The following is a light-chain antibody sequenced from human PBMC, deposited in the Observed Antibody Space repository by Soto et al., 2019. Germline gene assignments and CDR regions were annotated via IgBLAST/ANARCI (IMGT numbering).Light chain of an antibody. CDR2: GAS. CDR1: QSVSSN. Sequence: EIVMTPPPATLAVSPCEGAALSLRASQSVSSNLAWYQQKPGQAPRLLIYGASSRATGIPVRFSGSGSGTEFTLTISRLEPEDFAVYYCQQYGSSPRWTFGQGTKVDNK. CDR3: QQYGSSPRWT. J-gene: IGKJ1*01. V-gene: IGKV3-20*01.